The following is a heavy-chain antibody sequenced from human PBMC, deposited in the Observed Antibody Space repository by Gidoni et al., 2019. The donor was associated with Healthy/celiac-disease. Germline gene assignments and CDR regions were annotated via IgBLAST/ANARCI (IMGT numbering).Heavy chain of an antibody. J-gene: IGHJ5*02. D-gene: IGHD4-17*01. CDR1: GFTFGDSA. V-gene: IGHV3-49*05. CDR3: TRPMTTVIINWFDP. CDR2: IRSKAYGGTT. Sequence: EVQLVVPGGGLVKPGRSLRLSCTASGFTFGDSAMSWFRQAPGKGLEWVGFIRSKAYGGTTEYAASVKGRFTISRDDSKSIAYLQMNSLKTEDTAVYYCTRPMTTVIINWFDPWGQGTLVTVSS.